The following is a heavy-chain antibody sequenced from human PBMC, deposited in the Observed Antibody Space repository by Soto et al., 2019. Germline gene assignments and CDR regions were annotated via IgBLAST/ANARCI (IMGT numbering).Heavy chain of an antibody. V-gene: IGHV3-23*01. J-gene: IGHJ4*02. Sequence: PGGSLRLSCAASGFTFSSYAMSWVRQAPGKGLEWVSAISGSGGSTYYADSVKGRFTISRDNSKNTLYPQMNSLRAEDTAVYYCAKWGYYYDSSGYAYWGQGTLVTVSS. CDR3: AKWGYYYDSSGYAY. CDR2: ISGSGGST. CDR1: GFTFSSYA. D-gene: IGHD3-22*01.